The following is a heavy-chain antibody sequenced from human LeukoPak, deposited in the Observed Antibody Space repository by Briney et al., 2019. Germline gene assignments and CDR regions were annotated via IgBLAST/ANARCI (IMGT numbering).Heavy chain of an antibody. J-gene: IGHJ4*02. CDR3: ARGSHYDFWSGYYNY. CDR1: GGSISSGSYY. CDR2: IYTSGST. V-gene: IGHV4-61*02. D-gene: IGHD3-3*01. Sequence: PSQTLSLTCTVSGGSISSGSYYWSWIRQPAGKGLEWIGRIYTSGSTNCNPSLKSRVTISVDTSKNQFSLKLSSVTAADTAVYYCARGSHYDFWSGYYNYWGQGTLVTVSS.